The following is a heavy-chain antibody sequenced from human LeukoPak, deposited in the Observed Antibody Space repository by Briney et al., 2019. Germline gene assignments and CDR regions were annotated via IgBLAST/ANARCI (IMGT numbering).Heavy chain of an antibody. CDR1: GFTFSTFS. CDR3: ARDVWFDP. Sequence: PGGSLRLSCAASGFTFSTFSMSWVRQPPGKGLEWVSYIGSSLNTKYYADSVKGRFTVSRDNAKNSLYLQMNSLRAEDTALYYCARDVWFDPWGQGTLVTVSS. J-gene: IGHJ5*02. CDR2: IGSSLNTK. V-gene: IGHV3-48*04.